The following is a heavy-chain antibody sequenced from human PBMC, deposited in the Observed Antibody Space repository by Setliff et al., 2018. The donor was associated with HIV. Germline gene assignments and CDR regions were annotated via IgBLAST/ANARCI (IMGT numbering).Heavy chain of an antibody. V-gene: IGHV3-73*01. CDR2: IRTKANSYAT. D-gene: IGHD2-2*01. CDR3: TKVGYCSSASCYASDY. Sequence: GGSLRLSCAASGFSFSNSAMHWVRQASGKGLEWVGRIRTKANSYATAYGAAVKGRFTISRDDSKNTAYLLMNSLKTEDTAVYYCTKVGYCSSASCYASDYWGQGTLVTVSS. J-gene: IGHJ4*02. CDR1: GFSFSNSA.